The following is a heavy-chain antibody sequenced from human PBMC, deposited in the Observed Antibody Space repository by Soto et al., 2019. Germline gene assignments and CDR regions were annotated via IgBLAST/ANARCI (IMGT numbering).Heavy chain of an antibody. CDR2: ISWNSGSV. V-gene: IGHV3-9*01. J-gene: IGHJ4*02. D-gene: IGHD3-9*01. CDR1: GFTFGNNA. CDR3: LKDMWEYGISTGYHPFDY. Sequence: SLRLSCAGSGFTFGNNAMHWVRQRPGKGLEWVSGISWNSGSVGYVDSVKGRFTISRDNARNSLFLQMNSLRPEDTAFYYFLKDMWEYGISTGYHPFDYWGQGTLVTVSS.